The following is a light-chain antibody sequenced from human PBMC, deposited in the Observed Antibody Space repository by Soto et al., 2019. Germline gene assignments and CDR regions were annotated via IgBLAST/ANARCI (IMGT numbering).Light chain of an antibody. CDR3: QQYASSHS. J-gene: IGKJ5*01. CDR2: DAS. CDR1: QSISSW. V-gene: IGKV1-5*01. Sequence: DIQMTQSPSTLSASVGDRVTITCRASQSISSWLAWYQQKPGKAPKLLIYDASSLESGVPSRFSGSGSGTEFTLTISRLEPEDFAVYYCQQYASSHSFGQGTRLEIK.